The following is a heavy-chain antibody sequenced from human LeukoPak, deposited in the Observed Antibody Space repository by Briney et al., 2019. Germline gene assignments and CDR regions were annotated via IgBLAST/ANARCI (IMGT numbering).Heavy chain of an antibody. CDR3: ARAIRNWNDLLSAKVPGGFDV. V-gene: IGHV4-4*07. J-gene: IGHJ3*01. Sequence: PSETLSLTCTVSGGSISSYYWSWIRQPAGKGLEWIGRIYTSGSTNYNPSLKSRVTMSVDTSKNQFSLKLSSVTAADTAMYYCARAIRNWNDLLSAKVPGGFDVWGQGTVLTVA. D-gene: IGHD1-1*01. CDR1: GGSISSYY. CDR2: IYTSGST.